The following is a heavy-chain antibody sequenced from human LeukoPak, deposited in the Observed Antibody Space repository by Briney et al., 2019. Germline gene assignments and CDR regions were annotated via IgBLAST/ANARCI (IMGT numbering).Heavy chain of an antibody. D-gene: IGHD6-19*01. CDR3: ARGSGIAVAGHWYFDL. J-gene: IGHJ2*01. CDR1: GGSFSGYY. Sequence: SETLSLTCAVYGGSFSGYYWSWIRQPPGKGQEWIGEINHSGSTNYNPSLKSRVTISVDTSKNQFSLKLSSVTAADMAVYYCARGSGIAVAGHWYFDLWGRGTLVTVSS. V-gene: IGHV4-34*01. CDR2: INHSGST.